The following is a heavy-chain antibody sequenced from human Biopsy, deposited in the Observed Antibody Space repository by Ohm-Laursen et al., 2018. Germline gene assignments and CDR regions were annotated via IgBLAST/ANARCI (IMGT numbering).Heavy chain of an antibody. CDR2: ISYAGSGE. CDR1: GFTFTSYA. D-gene: IGHD4-11*01. CDR3: ARDGKRWDYSTYFSWHFDL. Sequence: SLRLSCAASGFTFTSYAMHWVRQAPGKGLEWVAVISYAGSGEYYADSLQGRFIISRDNPKNTVDLQMNSLRAEDTAVYFCARDGKRWDYSTYFSWHFDLWGRGTLVTASS. V-gene: IGHV3-30*03. J-gene: IGHJ2*01.